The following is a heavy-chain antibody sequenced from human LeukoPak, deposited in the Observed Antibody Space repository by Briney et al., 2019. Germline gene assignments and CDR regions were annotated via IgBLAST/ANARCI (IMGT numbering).Heavy chain of an antibody. V-gene: IGHV1-46*01. CDR3: ARVYCSGGSCYGEVFDY. J-gene: IGHJ4*02. D-gene: IGHD2-15*01. CDR1: GYIFTNYY. CDR2: INPGDAST. Sequence: ASVKVSCKASGYIFTNYYMQRVRQAPGKGLEWVGIINPGDASTSYAQKFKGRVTMTRDTSTSTVYMDLSSLRSEDTAMYYCARVYCSGGSCYGEVFDYWGQGTLVTVSS.